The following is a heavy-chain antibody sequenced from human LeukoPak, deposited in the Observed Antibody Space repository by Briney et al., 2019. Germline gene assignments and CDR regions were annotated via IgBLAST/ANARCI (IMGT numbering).Heavy chain of an antibody. CDR2: IYPRDSDT. D-gene: IGHD1-26*01. V-gene: IGHV5-51*01. CDR3: ARLLSGSYTPFDY. Sequence: GESLKISCKGSGYSFTSYWIGWVRQLPGKGLEWMGVIYPRDSDTRYSPSFEGQVTISADKSTSTAYLQWSSLKASDAALYYCARLLSGSYTPFDYWGQGILVPVSS. CDR1: GYSFTSYW. J-gene: IGHJ4*02.